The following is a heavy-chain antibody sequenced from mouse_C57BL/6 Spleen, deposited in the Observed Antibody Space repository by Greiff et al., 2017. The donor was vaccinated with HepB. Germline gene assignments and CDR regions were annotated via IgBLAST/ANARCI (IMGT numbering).Heavy chain of an antibody. J-gene: IGHJ2*01. CDR1: GYTFTSYT. CDR3: ARTHER. V-gene: IGHV1-4*01. CDR2: INPSSGYT. Sequence: VKLVESGAELARPGASVKMSCKASGYTFTSYTMHWVKQRPGQGLEWIGYINPSSGYTKYNQKFKDKATLTADKSSSTAYMQLSSLTSEDSAVYDCARTHERWGQGTTLTVSS.